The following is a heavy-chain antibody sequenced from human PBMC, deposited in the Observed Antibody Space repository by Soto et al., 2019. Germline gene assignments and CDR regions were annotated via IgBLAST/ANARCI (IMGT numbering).Heavy chain of an antibody. Sequence: PSETLSLTCTVSGGSISSSSYYWGWIRQPPGKGLEWIGSIYYSGSTYYNPSLKSRVTISVDTSKNQFSLKLSSVTAADTAVYYCASFEYSSSFFDYWGQGTLVTVSS. CDR3: ASFEYSSSFFDY. V-gene: IGHV4-39*01. CDR1: GGSISSSSYY. J-gene: IGHJ4*02. CDR2: IYYSGST. D-gene: IGHD6-6*01.